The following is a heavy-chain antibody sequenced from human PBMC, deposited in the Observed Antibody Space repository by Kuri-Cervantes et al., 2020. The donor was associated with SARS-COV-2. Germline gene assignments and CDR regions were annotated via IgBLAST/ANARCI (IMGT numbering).Heavy chain of an antibody. D-gene: IGHD4-17*01. V-gene: IGHV5-51*01. CDR3: ARRIDYDAWYGMDV. CDR1: GYSFTSYW. CDR2: IYPGDADT. J-gene: IGHJ6*02. Sequence: GGSLRLSCKGSGYSFTSYWIGWVRQMPGKGLEWIGIIYPGDADTRYSPSFQGQVTISADKSISTAYLQWSSLKASDTAMYYCARRIDYDAWYGMDVWGQGTTVTVSS.